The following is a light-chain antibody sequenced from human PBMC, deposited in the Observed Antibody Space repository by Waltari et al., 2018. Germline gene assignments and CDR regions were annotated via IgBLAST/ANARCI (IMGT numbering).Light chain of an antibody. J-gene: IGLJ2*01. CDR1: NSAVGNYNY. CDR2: GVS. V-gene: IGLV2-23*02. CDR3: CSYAGTSTLI. Sequence: QSALTQPASVSGSPGQSITMSFPGTNSAVGNYNYVSWYQHHPGTPPKVIIFGVSKRPSGVSDLFSGSKSGNTASLTISGLQTEDEADYYCCSYAGTSTLIFGGGTKLTVL.